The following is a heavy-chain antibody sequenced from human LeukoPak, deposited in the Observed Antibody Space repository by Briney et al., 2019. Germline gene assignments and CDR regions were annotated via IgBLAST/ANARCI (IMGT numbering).Heavy chain of an antibody. D-gene: IGHD5-24*01. CDR2: VYSSGTT. CDR1: GASLGSSAYY. CDR3: ARDRGRRIQPNWFDP. V-gene: IGHV4-39*07. J-gene: IGHJ5*02. Sequence: SETLSLTCTVSGASLGSSAYYWDWIRQPPGKGLEWIGTVYSSGTTYYNPSLRNRVSISIDTSTNQFSLNLTSVTGADTAVYYCARDRGRRIQPNWFDPWGQGTLVIVSS.